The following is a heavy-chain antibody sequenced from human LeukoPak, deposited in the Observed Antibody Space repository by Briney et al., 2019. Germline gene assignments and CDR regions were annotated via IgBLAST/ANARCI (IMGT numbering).Heavy chain of an antibody. Sequence: PGGFLRLSCAASGFSISSYAMTWVRQAPGKGLEWVSSIRGGGDTTYYADSVKGRFTISRDNSKSTLYLQMNSLRAEDTAIYYCAINIVVVVAATNYWGQGTLVTVSS. V-gene: IGHV3-23*01. CDR3: AINIVVVVAATNY. J-gene: IGHJ4*02. CDR1: GFSISSYA. D-gene: IGHD2-15*01. CDR2: IRGGGDTT.